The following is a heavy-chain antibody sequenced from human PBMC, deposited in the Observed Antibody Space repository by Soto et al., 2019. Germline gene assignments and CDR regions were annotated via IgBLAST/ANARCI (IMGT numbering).Heavy chain of an antibody. Sequence: ASVKVSCKASGYTFTSYGISWVRQAPGQGLEWMGWISAYNGNTNYAQKLQGRVTMATDTSTSTAYMELRSLRSDDTAVYYCARESGWYISYAFDIWGQGTMVTVSS. CDR2: ISAYNGNT. CDR3: ARESGWYISYAFDI. V-gene: IGHV1-18*01. D-gene: IGHD6-19*01. CDR1: GYTFTSYG. J-gene: IGHJ3*02.